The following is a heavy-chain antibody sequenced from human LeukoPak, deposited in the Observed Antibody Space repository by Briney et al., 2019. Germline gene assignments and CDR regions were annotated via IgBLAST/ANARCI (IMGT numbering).Heavy chain of an antibody. J-gene: IGHJ4*02. V-gene: IGHV3-11*01. CDR3: AKAYSYGVNGYFDY. CDR2: ISSSGSTI. Sequence: GGSLRLSCAVSGFTFSDYYMSWIRQAPGKGLEWVSYISSSGSTISYADSVKGRFTISRDNAKNSLYLQMNSLRAEDMALYYCAKAYSYGVNGYFDYWGQGTLVTVSS. CDR1: GFTFSDYY. D-gene: IGHD5-18*01.